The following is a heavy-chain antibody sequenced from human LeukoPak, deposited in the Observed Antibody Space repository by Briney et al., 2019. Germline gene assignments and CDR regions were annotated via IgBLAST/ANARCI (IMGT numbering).Heavy chain of an antibody. J-gene: IGHJ4*02. V-gene: IGHV1-24*01. CDR1: GYTXTELS. CDR3: ATDLATAMVKDQSNY. Sequence: ASVKVSCKVSGYTXTELSIHGVRQAPGKGLEWMGGFDPEYGEIIYAQKFQGRVTMTEDTSTDTAYMELSSLRSEDTAMYYCATDLATAMVKDQSNYWGQGTLVTVSS. CDR2: FDPEYGEI. D-gene: IGHD5-18*01.